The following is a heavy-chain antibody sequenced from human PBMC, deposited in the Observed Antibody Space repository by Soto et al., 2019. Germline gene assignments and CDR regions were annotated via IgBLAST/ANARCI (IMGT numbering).Heavy chain of an antibody. CDR3: AREMEYECVWGSYRSNTRDAFDI. CDR2: IYYSGST. J-gene: IGHJ3*02. CDR1: GGSISSYY. V-gene: IGHV4-59*01. Sequence: SETLSLTCTVSGGSISSYYWSWIRQPPGKGLEWIGYIYYSGSTNYNPSLKSRVTISVDTSKNQFSLKLSSVTAADTAVYYCAREMEYECVWGSYRSNTRDAFDIWGQGTMVTVSS. D-gene: IGHD3-16*02.